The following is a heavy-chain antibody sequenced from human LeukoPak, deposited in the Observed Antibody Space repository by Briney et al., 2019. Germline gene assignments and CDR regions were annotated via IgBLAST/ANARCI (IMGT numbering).Heavy chain of an antibody. Sequence: PSETLSLTCAVYGGSFSGYYWSWIRQPPGKGLEWIGEINHSGSTNYNPSLKSRVTISVDTSKNQFSLKLSSVTAADTAVYYCATLRSRTRYIDYWGQGTLVTVSS. D-gene: IGHD3-10*01. CDR3: ATLRSRTRYIDY. J-gene: IGHJ4*02. CDR2: INHSGST. V-gene: IGHV4-34*01. CDR1: GGSFSGYY.